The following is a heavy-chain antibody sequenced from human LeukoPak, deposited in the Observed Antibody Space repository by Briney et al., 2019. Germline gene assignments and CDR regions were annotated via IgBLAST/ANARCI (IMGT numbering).Heavy chain of an antibody. V-gene: IGHV3-33*08. D-gene: IGHD3-10*01. Sequence: GGSLRLSCAASGFTFSSYAMSWVRQAPGKGLEWVAVIWYDGSKQYYADSVKGRFTISRDNSNNTLHLQMNSVRAEDTAVYYCARDWFYGSGSDYNPNWFDPWGQGTPVTVSS. CDR1: GFTFSSYA. CDR2: IWYDGSKQ. J-gene: IGHJ5*02. CDR3: ARDWFYGSGSDYNPNWFDP.